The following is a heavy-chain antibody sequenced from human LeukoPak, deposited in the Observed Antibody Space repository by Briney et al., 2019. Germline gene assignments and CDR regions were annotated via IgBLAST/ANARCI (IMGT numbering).Heavy chain of an antibody. D-gene: IGHD7-27*01. V-gene: IGHV3-23*01. CDR3: AKDGGLWVSAHWGDS. CDR2: ITGSGGNT. J-gene: IGHJ4*02. CDR1: GFIFSSYS. Sequence: GGSLRLSCAASGFIFSSYSMSRVRQAPGMGLEWVSVITGSGGNTYYADSVKGRFTISKDNSKNTVYLQMGSLRVDDTAVYYCAKDGGLWVSAHWGDSWGRGTLVTVSS.